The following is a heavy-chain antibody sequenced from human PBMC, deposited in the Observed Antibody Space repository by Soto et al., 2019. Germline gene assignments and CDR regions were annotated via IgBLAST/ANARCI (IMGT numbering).Heavy chain of an antibody. CDR2: ISAYNGNT. V-gene: IGHV1-18*01. J-gene: IGHJ6*02. CDR1: GYTFTSYG. Sequence: QVQLVQSGAEVKKPGASVKVSCKASGYTFTSYGIRWVRQAPGQGLERMGWISAYNGNTNYAQKLQGRVTMTTDTSTRTSYNELKSLRSDDTAVYYCASEDRGATGEYYYGMDVWGQGTTVTVSS. D-gene: IGHD1-26*01. CDR3: ASEDRGATGEYYYGMDV.